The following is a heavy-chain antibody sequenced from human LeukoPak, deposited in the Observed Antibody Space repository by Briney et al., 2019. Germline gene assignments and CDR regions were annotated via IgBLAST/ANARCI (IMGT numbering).Heavy chain of an antibody. CDR1: GFTFSSYW. J-gene: IGHJ4*02. V-gene: IGHV3-7*01. D-gene: IGHD1-26*01. CDR3: ARVQWELRGVGSYFEY. Sequence: PGGSLRLSCVVSGFTFSSYWMSWVRQAPGKGLEWVANIKQDGSEKYYVDSVKGRFNMSRDNAKNSLYLQMNSLRAEDTPVYYCARVQWELRGVGSYFEYWGQGALVTVSS. CDR2: IKQDGSEK.